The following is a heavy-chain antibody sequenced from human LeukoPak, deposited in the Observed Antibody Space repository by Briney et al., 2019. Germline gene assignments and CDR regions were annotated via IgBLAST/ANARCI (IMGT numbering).Heavy chain of an antibody. Sequence: PGGSLRLSCAASGFTVNSNYMSWVRQAPGQGLEWVSVIFSGGGTNYADSVKGRFTISRDNSKNTLYLQMNSLTAEDTAVYYCAKFQGGYNVGDAFDMWGQGTMVTVSS. J-gene: IGHJ3*02. CDR3: AKFQGGYNVGDAFDM. CDR1: GFTVNSNY. D-gene: IGHD5-24*01. CDR2: IFSGGGT. V-gene: IGHV3-66*02.